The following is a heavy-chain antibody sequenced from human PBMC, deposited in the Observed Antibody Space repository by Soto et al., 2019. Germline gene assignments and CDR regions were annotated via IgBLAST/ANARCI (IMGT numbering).Heavy chain of an antibody. J-gene: IGHJ4*02. D-gene: IGHD3-16*01. Sequence: QLRLQEAGPGLVKPSEPLSLTCTVSGGSISSSSYYWGWIRQPPGKGPEWIGAIYYNGNTYYNPSLETRVTMSADTSTNQFSLRLSSATAAEKAMDYCARQTGVFGHYFDYWGQGTLVTVSS. CDR3: ARQTGVFGHYFDY. CDR2: IYYNGNT. V-gene: IGHV4-39*01. CDR1: GGSISSSSYY.